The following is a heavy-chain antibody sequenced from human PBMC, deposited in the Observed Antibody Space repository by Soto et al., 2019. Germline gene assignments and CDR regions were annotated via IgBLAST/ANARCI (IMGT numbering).Heavy chain of an antibody. CDR2: VSGGGDTT. D-gene: IGHD3-10*01. CDR1: GFTFINYA. J-gene: IGHJ2*01. CDR3: ARKVPGSTILPIYWYFDL. V-gene: IGHV3-23*01. Sequence: EVQLLESGGGLVQPGGSLRLSCEGSGFTFINYAMNWVRQAPGKGLEWVSAVSGGGDTTFYADSVKGRFTISRDNSKNTVSLQINSLGVDDTSVYYCARKVPGSTILPIYWYFDLWGRGTLVTVSS.